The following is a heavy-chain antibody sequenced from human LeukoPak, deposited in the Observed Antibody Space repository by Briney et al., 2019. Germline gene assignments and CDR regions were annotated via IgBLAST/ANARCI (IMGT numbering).Heavy chain of an antibody. CDR1: GYTFTGYY. J-gene: IGHJ4*02. CDR3: ARARYYDYVWGSYRYLDY. CDR2: INPNSGGT. D-gene: IGHD3-16*02. V-gene: IGHV1-2*02. Sequence: ASVKVSCKASGYTFTGYYMHWVRQAPGQGLEWMGWINPNSGGTNYAQKFQGRVTMTRDTSISTAYMEMSRLRSDDTAVYYCARARYYDYVWGSYRYLDYWGQGTLVTVSS.